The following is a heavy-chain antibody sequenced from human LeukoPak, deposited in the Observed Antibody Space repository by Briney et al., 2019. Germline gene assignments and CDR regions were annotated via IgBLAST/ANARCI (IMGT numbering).Heavy chain of an antibody. J-gene: IGHJ3*02. CDR3: ARRLYDSFGAFDI. D-gene: IGHD3-3*01. V-gene: IGHV5-51*01. Sequence: RGESLKISCKGSGYGFTSYWIGWVRQMPGKGLEWMGIIYPGDSDTRYSPSFQGQVTISADKSISTAYLQWSSLKASDTAMYYCARRLYDSFGAFDIWGQGTMVTVSS. CDR1: GYGFTSYW. CDR2: IYPGDSDT.